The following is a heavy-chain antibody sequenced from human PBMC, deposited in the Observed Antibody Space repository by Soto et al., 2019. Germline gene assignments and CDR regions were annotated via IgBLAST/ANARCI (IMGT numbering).Heavy chain of an antibody. Sequence: PSETLSLTCTVSGGSISSGGYYWSWIRQHPGKGLEWIGYIYYSGSTYYNPSLKSRVTISVDTSKNQFSLKLSSVTAADTAVYYCARVRGRLLRFDPWGQGTLVSLL. J-gene: IGHJ5*02. D-gene: IGHD2-15*01. CDR3: ARVRGRLLRFDP. CDR1: GGSISSGGYY. V-gene: IGHV4-30-4*08. CDR2: IYYSGST.